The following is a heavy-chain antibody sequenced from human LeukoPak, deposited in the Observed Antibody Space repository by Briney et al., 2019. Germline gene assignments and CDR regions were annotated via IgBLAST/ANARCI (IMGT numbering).Heavy chain of an antibody. CDR3: ARANFLCCSTTACVLDY. CDR1: GYTFTVYY. CDR2: INPNSGDT. D-gene: IGHD2-2*01. J-gene: IGHJ4*02. Sequence: GASVRVSREASGYTFTVYYMHWVRQAPGQGLEWMAWINPNSGDTYYAQKFQDRVTMTRDTSMSTVYMELSRLRSDDTAIYCCARANFLCCSTTACVLDYWAQGTLATVSS. V-gene: IGHV1-2*02.